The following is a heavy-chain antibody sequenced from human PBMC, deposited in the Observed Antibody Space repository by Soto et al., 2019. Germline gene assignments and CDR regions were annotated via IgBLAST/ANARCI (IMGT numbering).Heavy chain of an antibody. CDR2: ISPYIGKT. Sequence: ASVKVSCKASGYTFTSYGISWVRQAPGQGLEWMGWISPYIGKTNYAQKLQGRVTITADESTSTAYMELSSLRSEDTAVYYCARAATQNWFDPWGQGTLVTVSS. V-gene: IGHV1-18*01. D-gene: IGHD1-26*01. CDR3: ARAATQNWFDP. CDR1: GYTFTSYG. J-gene: IGHJ5*02.